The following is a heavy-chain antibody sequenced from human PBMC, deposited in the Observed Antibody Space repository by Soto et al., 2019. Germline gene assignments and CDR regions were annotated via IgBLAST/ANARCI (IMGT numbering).Heavy chain of an antibody. CDR3: AKDSTYYYYYYMDV. J-gene: IGHJ6*03. CDR2: ISGGGGST. V-gene: IGHV3-23*01. Sequence: GGSLRLSCAASGFTFSSYAMSWVRQAPGKGLEWVSAISGGGGSTYYADSVKGRFTISRDNSKNTLYLQMNSLRAEDTAVYYCAKDSTYYYYYYMDVWAKGPRSPSP. CDR1: GFTFSSYA.